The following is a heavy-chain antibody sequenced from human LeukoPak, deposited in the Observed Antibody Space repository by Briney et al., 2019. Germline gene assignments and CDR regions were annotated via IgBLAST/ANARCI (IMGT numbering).Heavy chain of an antibody. CDR3: ARGSGWYYH. Sequence: GGSLRLSCAASGFTFSNSWMSWVRQAPGQGLEWVANIKQDGSEKYYEDSVKGRFTISRDNAKNSLYLQMNSLRAEDTAVYYCARGSGWYYHWGQGTLVTVSS. CDR1: GFTFSNSW. D-gene: IGHD3-16*01. V-gene: IGHV3-7*04. CDR2: IKQDGSEK. J-gene: IGHJ4*02.